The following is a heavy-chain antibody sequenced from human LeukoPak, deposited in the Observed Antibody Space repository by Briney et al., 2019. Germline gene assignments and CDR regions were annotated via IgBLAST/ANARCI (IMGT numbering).Heavy chain of an antibody. CDR2: ISSSSSYI. Sequence: TGGSLRLSCAASGFTFSSYSMNWVRQAPGKGLEWVSSISSSSSYIYYADSVKGRFTISRDNAKNSLYLQMNSLRAEDTAVYYCARDLTTMVRGEYHRRGFDYWGQGTLVTVSS. V-gene: IGHV3-21*01. CDR1: GFTFSSYS. D-gene: IGHD3-10*01. J-gene: IGHJ4*02. CDR3: ARDLTTMVRGEYHRRGFDY.